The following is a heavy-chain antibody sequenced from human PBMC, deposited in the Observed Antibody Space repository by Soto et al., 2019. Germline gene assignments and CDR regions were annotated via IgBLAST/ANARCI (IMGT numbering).Heavy chain of an antibody. CDR3: VRGLPGGFDP. D-gene: IGHD3-10*01. CDR1: GFIFSSID. V-gene: IGHV3-13*01. CDR2: IGFAGDT. Sequence: GGSLRLSCAASGFIFSSIDMSWVRQTTEKGLEWVSGIGFAGDTNYSASVKGRFTISRENAKNSLFLQMNSLRVGDTAVYYCVRGLPGGFDPWGQGTLVTVSS. J-gene: IGHJ5*02.